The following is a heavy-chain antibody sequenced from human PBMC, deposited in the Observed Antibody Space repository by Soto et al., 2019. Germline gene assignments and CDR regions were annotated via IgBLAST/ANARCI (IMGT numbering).Heavy chain of an antibody. CDR3: AKSTMDSGWFDP. J-gene: IGHJ5*02. V-gene: IGHV3-30*18. CDR2: ISYDGSNK. Sequence: QVQLVESGGGVVQPGRSLRLSCAASGFTFSSYGMHWVRQAPGKGLEWVAVISYDGSNKYYADSVKGRFTISRDNSKNTLYLQMNSLRAEDTAVYYCAKSTMDSGWFDPWGQGTLVTVSS. CDR1: GFTFSSYG. D-gene: IGHD3-3*01.